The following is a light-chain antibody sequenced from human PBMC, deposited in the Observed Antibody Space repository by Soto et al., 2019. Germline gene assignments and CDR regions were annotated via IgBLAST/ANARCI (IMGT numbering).Light chain of an antibody. Sequence: QLVLTQPPSASGTPGQRVTISCSGSSSNIGSNTVNWYQQLPGTAPRVLIYTNNQRPSGVPDRFSGSKSGTSASLAISGLQSEDEANYYCAAWDDSLKGVVFGGGTQLTVL. V-gene: IGLV1-44*01. CDR3: AAWDDSLKGVV. J-gene: IGLJ3*02. CDR1: SSNIGSNT. CDR2: TNN.